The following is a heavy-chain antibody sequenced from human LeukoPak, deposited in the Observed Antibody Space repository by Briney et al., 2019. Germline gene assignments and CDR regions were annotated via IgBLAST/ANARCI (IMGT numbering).Heavy chain of an antibody. CDR2: IYPGDSDT. V-gene: IGHV5-51*01. Sequence: GESLKISCKGSGYIFSTYLIGWVRQEPGKGLEWMGIIYPGDSDTRYSPSFQGHVTISADKSISTDYLQWSSLKASDTAMYYCAIHAHYFDKSGYGSWGQGTLVTVSS. D-gene: IGHD3-22*01. CDR1: GYIFSTYL. J-gene: IGHJ4*02. CDR3: AIHAHYFDKSGYGS.